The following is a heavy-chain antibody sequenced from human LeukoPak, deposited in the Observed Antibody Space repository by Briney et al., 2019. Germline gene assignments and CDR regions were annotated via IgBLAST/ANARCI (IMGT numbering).Heavy chain of an antibody. CDR1: GGSISSSSYY. CDR3: ATDFNSGAFDY. J-gene: IGHJ4*02. Sequence: SETLSLTCTVSGGSISSSSYYWSWIRQPPGKGLEWIGYIYYSGSTNYNPSLKSRVTISVDTSKNQFSPKLSSVTAADTAVYYCATDFNSGAFDYWGQGTQVTVSS. D-gene: IGHD4/OR15-4a*01. CDR2: IYYSGST. V-gene: IGHV4-61*01.